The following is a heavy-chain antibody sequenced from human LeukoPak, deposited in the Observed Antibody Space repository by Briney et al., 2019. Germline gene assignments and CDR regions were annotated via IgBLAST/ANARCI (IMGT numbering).Heavy chain of an antibody. J-gene: IGHJ4*02. CDR3: ASSIGARLDC. V-gene: IGHV1-46*01. CDR2: INPSGGST. Sequence: GASVKVSCKASGFTFTSYYIHWVRQAPGQGLEWMGEINPSGGSTRYAQKFQGRVTMTRDMSASTVDIELSSLRSEDTAVYYCASSIGARLDCWGQGTRVTVTS. CDR1: GFTFTSYY. D-gene: IGHD6-6*01.